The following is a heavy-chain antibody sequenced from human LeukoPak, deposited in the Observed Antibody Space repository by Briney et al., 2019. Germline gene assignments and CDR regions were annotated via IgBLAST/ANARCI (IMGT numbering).Heavy chain of an antibody. CDR3: ATVDWNYHTHNWFDP. CDR2: FDPEDGET. V-gene: IGHV1-24*01. D-gene: IGHD1-7*01. Sequence: ASVKVSCKVSGYTLTELSMHWVRQAPGKGLEWMGGFDPEDGETIYAQKFQGRVTMTEDTSTDTAYMELSSLRSEDTAVCYCATVDWNYHTHNWFDPWGQGTLVTVSS. J-gene: IGHJ5*02. CDR1: GYTLTELS.